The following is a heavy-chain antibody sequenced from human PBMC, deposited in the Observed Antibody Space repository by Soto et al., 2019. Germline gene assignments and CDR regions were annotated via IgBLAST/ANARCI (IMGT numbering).Heavy chain of an antibody. CDR2: IIPVLDLA. D-gene: IGHD3-10*01. Sequence: QAQLVQSGAEVKKPGSSVKVSCKASGGTFNRETFSWVRQAPGQGLQWMGRIIPVLDLADYAQKFEGRVTITADTSTTTFYLDLSGLVSDDTAVYYCARGGKLGGDLDVWGKGTPVIVSS. V-gene: IGHV1-69*02. J-gene: IGHJ6*04. CDR3: ARGGKLGGDLDV. CDR1: GGTFNRET.